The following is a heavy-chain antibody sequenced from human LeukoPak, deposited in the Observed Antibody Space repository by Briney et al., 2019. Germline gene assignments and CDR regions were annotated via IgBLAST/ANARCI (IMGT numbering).Heavy chain of an antibody. D-gene: IGHD2-21*02. Sequence: PSETLSLTCTVSGGSISPYYWSWIRQPPGKGLEWIGEINHSGSTNYNPSLKSRVTISVDTSKNQFSLKLSSVTAADTAVYYCARGGGDGGYWGQGTLVTVSS. J-gene: IGHJ4*02. V-gene: IGHV4-34*01. CDR2: INHSGST. CDR1: GGSISPYY. CDR3: ARGGGDGGY.